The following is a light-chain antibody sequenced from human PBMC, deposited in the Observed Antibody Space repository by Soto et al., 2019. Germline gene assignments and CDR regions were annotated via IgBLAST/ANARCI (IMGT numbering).Light chain of an antibody. CDR3: QQYGGSPRIT. Sequence: EIVMTQSPATLSVSPGERATLSCRASQSVSSNLGWYQQRPGQPPRLLIYGASNRATGIPDRFSGSGSGTDFTLITNRLEPEDVAIYYCQQYGGSPRITFGQGTRLEIK. CDR2: GAS. V-gene: IGKV3-20*01. J-gene: IGKJ5*01. CDR1: QSVSSN.